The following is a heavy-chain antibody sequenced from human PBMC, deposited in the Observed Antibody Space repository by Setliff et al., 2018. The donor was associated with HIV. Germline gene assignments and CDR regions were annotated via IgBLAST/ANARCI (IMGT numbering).Heavy chain of an antibody. D-gene: IGHD3-16*01. CDR2: MCHGGNNN. CDR1: GDSISSTTFY. V-gene: IGHV4-39*07. J-gene: IGHJ4*02. CDR3: ARGGAVSADFDS. Sequence: SETLSLTCTVSGDSISSTTFYWVWIRQPPGKGLEWIGNMCHGGNNNYYNPSLKGRVTISVDTSKNQFYLKVTCVTAADTAVYYCARGGAVSADFDSWGQGTLVTVSS.